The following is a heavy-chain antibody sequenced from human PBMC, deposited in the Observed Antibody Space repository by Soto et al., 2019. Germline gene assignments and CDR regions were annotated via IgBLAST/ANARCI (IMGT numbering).Heavy chain of an antibody. CDR3: AREDVGDCRGGSCRKFDP. CDR2: ISAYNGNT. Sequence: HVRLVQSGAEVKKPGASVKVSCKASGYTFTSYGISWVRQAPGQGREGMGWISAYNGNTNYAQKLQGRVTMTTDTSTSTVYMELRSLRSDDTAVYYCAREDVGDCRGGSCRKFDPWGQGTLVTVSS. J-gene: IGHJ5*02. V-gene: IGHV1-18*01. D-gene: IGHD2-15*01. CDR1: GYTFTSYG.